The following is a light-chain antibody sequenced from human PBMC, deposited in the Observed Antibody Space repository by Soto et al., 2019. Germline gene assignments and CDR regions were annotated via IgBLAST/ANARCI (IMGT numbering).Light chain of an antibody. J-gene: IGKJ5*01. CDR2: AAS. CDR3: QQYGNSPAIT. Sequence: EIVLTQSPGTLSLSPGERATLSCRASQSVSASYLAWYQQKPGQAPRLLIYAASNRATGIPDRFSGSGSGTDFTLTVSRLEPEDFAVYYCQQYGNSPAITFGQGTRLDIK. CDR1: QSVSASY. V-gene: IGKV3-20*01.